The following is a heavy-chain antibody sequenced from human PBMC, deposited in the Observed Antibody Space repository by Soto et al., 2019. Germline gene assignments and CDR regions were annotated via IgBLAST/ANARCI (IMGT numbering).Heavy chain of an antibody. CDR1: GYTFTSYD. Sequence: ASVKVSCKASGYTFTSYDINWVRQATGQGLEWMGWMNPNSGNTGYAQKFQGRVTMTRNTSISTAYMELSSLRSEDTAVYYCARGFRMVRGVIKRGYYFDYWGQRTLVTVSS. CDR2: MNPNSGNT. V-gene: IGHV1-8*01. CDR3: ARGFRMVRGVIKRGYYFDY. D-gene: IGHD3-10*01. J-gene: IGHJ4*02.